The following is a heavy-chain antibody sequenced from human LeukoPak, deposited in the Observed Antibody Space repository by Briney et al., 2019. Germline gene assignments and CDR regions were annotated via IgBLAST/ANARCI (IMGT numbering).Heavy chain of an antibody. Sequence: GESLKISCKGSGYSFTSYWIGWVRQMPGKGLEWMGIIYPGDSDTRYSPSFQGQVTISADKSISTAHLQWSSLKASDTAMYYCASPANPYYYDSSGYSHWGQGTLVTVSS. V-gene: IGHV5-51*01. CDR1: GYSFTSYW. CDR3: ASPANPYYYDSSGYSH. D-gene: IGHD3-22*01. J-gene: IGHJ4*02. CDR2: IYPGDSDT.